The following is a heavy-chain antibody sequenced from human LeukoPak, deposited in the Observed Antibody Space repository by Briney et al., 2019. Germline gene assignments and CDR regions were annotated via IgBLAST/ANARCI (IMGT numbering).Heavy chain of an antibody. Sequence: ASVKVSCKASGYTFTDYYMHWGRQAPGQGLEWMGWINPNSGGTNYAQQFQGRVTMTGDTSISTAYMELSRLKSDDTAVYYCARDRLAAAGTGGWGQGTLVTVSS. V-gene: IGHV1-2*02. CDR1: GYTFTDYY. J-gene: IGHJ4*02. CDR2: INPNSGGT. CDR3: ARDRLAAAGTGG. D-gene: IGHD6-13*01.